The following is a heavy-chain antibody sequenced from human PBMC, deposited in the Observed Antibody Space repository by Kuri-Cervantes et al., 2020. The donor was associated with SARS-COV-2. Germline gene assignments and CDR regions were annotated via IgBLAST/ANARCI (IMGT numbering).Heavy chain of an antibody. J-gene: IGHJ6*02. Sequence: ASVKVSCKASGYSLTNYDMTWVRQAPGQGLEWMGWIGTNNGNKVYAQKFQGRVTMTTDTTTNTASMELTSLRSDDTAVYYCARKGVVVPTPVDYYCAMDVLGQGTTVTVSS. CDR2: IGTNNGNK. CDR1: GYSLTNYD. CDR3: ARKGVVVPTPVDYYCAMDV. D-gene: IGHD2-2*01. V-gene: IGHV1-18*01.